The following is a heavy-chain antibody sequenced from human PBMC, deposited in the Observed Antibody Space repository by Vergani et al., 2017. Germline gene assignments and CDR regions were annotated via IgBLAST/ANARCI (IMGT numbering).Heavy chain of an antibody. V-gene: IGHV4-4*07. Sequence: QVQLQESGPGLVKPSETLSLTCTVSGGSISSYYWSWIRQPAGKGLEWIGRIYTSGSTNYNPSLKSRVTMSVDTSKNQFSLKLSSVTAADTAVYYCARSNYDILTGYYDNWFDPWGQGTLVTVSS. D-gene: IGHD3-9*01. CDR2: IYTSGST. J-gene: IGHJ5*02. CDR3: ARSNYDILTGYYDNWFDP. CDR1: GGSISSYY.